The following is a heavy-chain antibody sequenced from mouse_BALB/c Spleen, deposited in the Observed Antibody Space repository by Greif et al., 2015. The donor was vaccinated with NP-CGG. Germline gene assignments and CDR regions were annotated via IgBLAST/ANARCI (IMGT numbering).Heavy chain of an antibody. CDR2: IDPANGNT. V-gene: IGHV14-3*02. D-gene: IGHD1-1*01. Sequence: VQLKESGAELVKPGASVKLSCTASGFNIKDTYMHWVKQRPEQGLEWIGRIDPANGNTKYDPKFQGKATITADTSSNIAYLQLSSLTSEDTAVYYCAYYYGSSPCYWGQGTTLTVSS. CDR1: GFNIKDTY. J-gene: IGHJ2*01. CDR3: AYYYGSSPCY.